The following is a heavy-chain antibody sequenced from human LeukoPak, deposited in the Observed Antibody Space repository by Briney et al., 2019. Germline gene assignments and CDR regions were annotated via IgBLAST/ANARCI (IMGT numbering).Heavy chain of an antibody. J-gene: IGHJ4*02. Sequence: GGSLRLSCAASGFTFSSYDMHWVRQATGKGLEWVSAIGTAGDTYYPGSVKGRFTISRENAKNSLYLQTNSLRAEDTAVYYCARVGYSSGWTGGPNDYWGQGTLVTVSS. D-gene: IGHD6-19*01. CDR1: GFTFSSYD. CDR3: ARVGYSSGWTGGPNDY. CDR2: IGTAGDT. V-gene: IGHV3-13*01.